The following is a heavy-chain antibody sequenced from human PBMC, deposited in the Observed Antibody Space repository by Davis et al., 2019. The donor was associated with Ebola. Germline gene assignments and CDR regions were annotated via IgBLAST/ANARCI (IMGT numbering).Heavy chain of an antibody. CDR3: AREQYSSGWDYYYGMDV. Sequence: PGGSLRLSCAASGFTFSSYWMHWVRQAPGKGLVWVSRINSDGSSTGYADSVKGRFTISRDNAKNTLYLQMNSLRAEDTAVYYCAREQYSSGWDYYYGMDVWGQGTTVTVSS. CDR2: INSDGSST. V-gene: IGHV3-74*01. D-gene: IGHD6-19*01. J-gene: IGHJ6*02. CDR1: GFTFSSYW.